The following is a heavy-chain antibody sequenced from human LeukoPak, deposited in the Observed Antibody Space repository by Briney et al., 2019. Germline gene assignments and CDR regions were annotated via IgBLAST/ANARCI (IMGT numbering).Heavy chain of an antibody. CDR3: ARDPIYSGSYRGGGY. D-gene: IGHD1-26*01. V-gene: IGHV1-69*01. Sequence: ASVKVSCKASGGAFSGYAISWVRQAPGQGLEWMGGIIPIFGTANYSQKFQGRVTITADESTSTAYMELSSLRSEDTAVYYCARDPIYSGSYRGGGYWGQGTLVTVSS. CDR2: IIPIFGTA. J-gene: IGHJ4*02. CDR1: GGAFSGYA.